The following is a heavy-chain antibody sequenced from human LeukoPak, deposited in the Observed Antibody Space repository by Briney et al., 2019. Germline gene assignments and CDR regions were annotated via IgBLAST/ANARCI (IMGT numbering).Heavy chain of an antibody. CDR2: IDPNSGGT. V-gene: IGHV1-2*02. D-gene: IGHD3/OR15-3a*01. Sequence: ASVKVSCKASGYAFTNFGISWVRQAPGQGLEWMGWIDPNSGGTDYAQKFRGRVTMTRDTSTSTAYMDLSSLISDDTAVYYCARDREGLAYFDYWGQGTLVTVSS. CDR1: GYAFTNFG. J-gene: IGHJ4*02. CDR3: ARDREGLAYFDY.